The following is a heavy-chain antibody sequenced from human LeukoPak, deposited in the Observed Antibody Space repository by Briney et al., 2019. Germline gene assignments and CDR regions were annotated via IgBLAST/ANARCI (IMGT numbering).Heavy chain of an antibody. CDR2: INPSGGST. V-gene: IGHV1-46*01. J-gene: IGHJ4*02. D-gene: IGHD3-10*01. CDR3: ARESHMVYYFDY. CDR1: GYTFTSYY. Sequence: ASVKVSCKASGYTFTSYYMHWVRQAPGQGLEWMGIINPSGGSTSYAQKFQGRVTMTRDTSTSTVYMELSSLRSEDTALYYCARESHMVYYFDYWGQGTLVTVSS.